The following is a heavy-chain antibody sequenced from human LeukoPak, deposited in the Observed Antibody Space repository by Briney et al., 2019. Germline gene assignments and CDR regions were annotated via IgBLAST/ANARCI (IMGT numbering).Heavy chain of an antibody. J-gene: IGHJ6*03. V-gene: IGHV3-21*01. CDR1: GFTFSSHG. CDR2: ISSSSSYI. CDR3: ARDLEDDYGDYYYYYYMDV. Sequence: GGSLRLSCAASGFTFSSHGMSWVRQAPGKGLEWVSSISSSSSYIYYADSVKGRFTISRDNAKNSLYLQMNSLRAEDTAVYYCARDLEDDYGDYYYYYYMDVWGKGTTVTVSS. D-gene: IGHD4-17*01.